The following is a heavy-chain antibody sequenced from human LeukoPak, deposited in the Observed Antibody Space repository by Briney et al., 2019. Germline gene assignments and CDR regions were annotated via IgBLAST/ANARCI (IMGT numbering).Heavy chain of an antibody. CDR1: GFTFSSYG. CDR3: AKTAYDDYYFDY. Sequence: PGGSLRLSCAASGFTFSSYGMHWVRQAPGKGLEWVAVISYDGSNKYYADSVKGRFTISRDNSKNTLYLQMNSLRAEDTAVYYCAKTAYDDYYFDYWGQGTLVTVSS. D-gene: IGHD4-17*01. CDR2: ISYDGSNK. J-gene: IGHJ4*02. V-gene: IGHV3-30*18.